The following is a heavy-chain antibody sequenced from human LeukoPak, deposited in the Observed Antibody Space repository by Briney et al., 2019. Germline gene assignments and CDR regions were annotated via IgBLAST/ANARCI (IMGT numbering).Heavy chain of an antibody. CDR3: GNSRGKKGCFAP. CDR2: IYYSGST. D-gene: IGHD3-16*01. CDR1: GGSISSYY. V-gene: IGHV4-59*01. J-gene: IGHJ5*02. Sequence: SETLSLTCTVSGGSISSYYWSWIRQPPGKGLEWIGYIYYSGSTNYNPSLKSRVTISVDTSKNQFSLKLSSVTAADTAVYYCGNSRGKKGCFAPWGQGTLVTVSS.